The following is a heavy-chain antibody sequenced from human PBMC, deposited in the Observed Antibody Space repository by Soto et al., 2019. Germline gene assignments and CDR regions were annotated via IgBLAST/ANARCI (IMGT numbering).Heavy chain of an antibody. J-gene: IGHJ6*02. Sequence: RISCAASGFTFDDYAMHWVRQAPGKGLEWVSGISWNSGSIGYADSVKGRFTISRDNSKNTLYLQMNSLRAEDTAVYYCAKDPQGLSGYDERYYYYGMDVWGQGTTVTVSS. D-gene: IGHD5-12*01. V-gene: IGHV3-9*01. CDR1: GFTFDDYA. CDR3: AKDPQGLSGYDERYYYYGMDV. CDR2: ISWNSGSI.